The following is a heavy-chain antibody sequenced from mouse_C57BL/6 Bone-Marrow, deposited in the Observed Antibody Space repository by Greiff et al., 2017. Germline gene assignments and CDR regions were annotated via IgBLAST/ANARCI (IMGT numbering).Heavy chain of an antibody. CDR3: ARNGITTGLDY. V-gene: IGHV2-2*01. CDR2: IWSGGST. J-gene: IGHJ2*01. Sequence: QVQLQQSGPALVQPSQSLSITCTVSGFSLTSYGVHWVRQSPGKGLEWLGVIWSGGSTDYNAAFISRLSISKDNSKSQVFFKMNSLQADDTAIYYCARNGITTGLDYWGQGTTLTVSS. D-gene: IGHD1-1*01. CDR1: GFSLTSYG.